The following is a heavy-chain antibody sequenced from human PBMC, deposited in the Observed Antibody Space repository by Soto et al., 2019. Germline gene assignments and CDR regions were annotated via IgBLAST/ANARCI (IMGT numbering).Heavy chain of an antibody. J-gene: IGHJ6*02. D-gene: IGHD4-4*01. CDR2: IRSKANSYAT. CDR3: TSYRARIRYYYYGMDV. V-gene: IGHV3-73*01. CDR1: GFTFSGSA. Sequence: VGSLRLSCAASGFTFSGSAMHWVRQASGKGLEWVGRIRSKANSYATAYAASVKGRFTISRDDSKNTAYLQMNSLKTEDTAVYYCTSYRARIRYYYYGMDVWGQGTTVTVSS.